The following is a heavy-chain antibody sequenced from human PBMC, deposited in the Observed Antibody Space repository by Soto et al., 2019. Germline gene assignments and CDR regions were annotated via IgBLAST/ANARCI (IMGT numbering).Heavy chain of an antibody. Sequence: GGSLRLSCSASGFTFTNYAIHWIRQAPGKGLEYVSAISSTGGSTYYADSVKGRFTISRDNSKNTVYLQMSSLRSEDSAVYYCVARYCSSTTCYQVDYWGQGXLVTVYS. CDR2: ISSTGGST. D-gene: IGHD2-2*01. CDR1: GFTFTNYA. J-gene: IGHJ4*02. V-gene: IGHV3-64D*06. CDR3: VARYCSSTTCYQVDY.